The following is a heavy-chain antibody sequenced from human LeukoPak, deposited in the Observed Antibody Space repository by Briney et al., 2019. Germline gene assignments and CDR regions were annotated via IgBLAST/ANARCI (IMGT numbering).Heavy chain of an antibody. CDR1: GYTFTDYY. D-gene: IGHD6-13*01. J-gene: IGHJ4*02. CDR2: INPDSDDT. CDR3: ARGYSSSWYFDY. Sequence: ASVKVSCKASGYTFTDYYLHWVRQAPGHGLEWMGWINPDSDDTNYAQKFQGWVTMTRDTSLTTAYMELSRLRSEDTAVYYCARGYSSSWYFDYWGQGTLVTVSS. V-gene: IGHV1-2*04.